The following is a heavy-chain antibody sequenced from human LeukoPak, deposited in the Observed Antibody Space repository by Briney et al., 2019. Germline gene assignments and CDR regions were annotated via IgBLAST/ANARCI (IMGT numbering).Heavy chain of an antibody. CDR1: GYTFSSYA. D-gene: IGHD3-10*01. CDR2: ISGSGGST. V-gene: IGHV3-23*01. Sequence: HPGGSLRLSCAASGYTFSSYAMSWVRQAPGKGLEWVSAISGSGGSTYYADSVKGRFTISRDNSKNTLYLQMSCLRAEDTALYYCAREQGMVRGSWFDPWGQGTLVTVSS. J-gene: IGHJ5*02. CDR3: AREQGMVRGSWFDP.